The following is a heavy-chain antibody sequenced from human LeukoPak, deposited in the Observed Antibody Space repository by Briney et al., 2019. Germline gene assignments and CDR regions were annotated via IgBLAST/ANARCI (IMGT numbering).Heavy chain of an antibody. J-gene: IGHJ6*03. V-gene: IGHV1-8*01. D-gene: IGHD6-19*01. CDR1: GYTFTIYD. CDR2: MNPNSGNT. Sequence: ASVKLSFTASGYTFTIYDINWVRQAPGQGLEWMGWMNPNSGNTGYAQKFQGRVTINRNTPISTAYMELSSLRSEDTAVYYCARAASGYYYYMDVGGKGTTVTVS. CDR3: ARAASGYYYYMDV.